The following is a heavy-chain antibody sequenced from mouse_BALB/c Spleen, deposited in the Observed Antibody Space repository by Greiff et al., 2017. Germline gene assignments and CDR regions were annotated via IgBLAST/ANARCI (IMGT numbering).Heavy chain of an antibody. CDR2: IDPANGNT. CDR3: ARRGQGGFDD. CDR1: GFNIKDTY. Sequence: EVQRVESGAELVKPGASVKLSCTASGFNIKDTYMHWVKQRPEQGLEWIGRIDPANGNTKYDPKFQGKATITADTSSNTAYLQLSSLTSEDTAVYYCARRGQGGFDDWGQGTTLTVSS. J-gene: IGHJ2*01. V-gene: IGHV14-3*02.